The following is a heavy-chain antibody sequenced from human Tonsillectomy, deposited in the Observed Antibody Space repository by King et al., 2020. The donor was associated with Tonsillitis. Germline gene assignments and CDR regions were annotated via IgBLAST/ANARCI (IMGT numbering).Heavy chain of an antibody. Sequence: VQLVESGGGLVKPGGSLRLSCAGSAFTFSTYTMNWVRQAPGKGLEWVSSISRGSTYIYYADSVKGRFTISRDNAKHSLYLQMNSLRAEDTAVYYCAREEFSAGSSWRHSFFHGMDVWGQGTTVTVSS. CDR2: ISRGSTYI. V-gene: IGHV3-21*01. CDR1: AFTFSTYT. J-gene: IGHJ6*02. D-gene: IGHD6-13*01. CDR3: AREEFSAGSSWRHSFFHGMDV.